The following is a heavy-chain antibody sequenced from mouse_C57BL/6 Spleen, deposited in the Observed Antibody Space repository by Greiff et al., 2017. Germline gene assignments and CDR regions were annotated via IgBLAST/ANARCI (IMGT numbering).Heavy chain of an antibody. J-gene: IGHJ1*03. V-gene: IGHV1-47*01. CDR3: ARGRFYYYGSSPLWYFDV. D-gene: IGHD1-1*01. Sequence: QVQLQQSGAELVKPGASVKMSCKASGYTFTTYPIEWMKQNPGKSLEWIGNFHPYNDDTKYNEKFKGKATLTVEKSSSTVYLELSRLTSDDSAVYYCARGRFYYYGSSPLWYFDVWGTGTTVTVSS. CDR2: FHPYNDDT. CDR1: GYTFTTYP.